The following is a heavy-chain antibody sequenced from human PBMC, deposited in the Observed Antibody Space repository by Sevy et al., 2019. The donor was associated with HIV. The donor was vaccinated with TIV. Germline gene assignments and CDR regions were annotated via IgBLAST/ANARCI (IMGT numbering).Heavy chain of an antibody. V-gene: IGHV3-48*02. J-gene: IGHJ3*02. CDR2: ISSSSSTI. Sequence: GGSLRLSCAASGFTFSSYSMNWVRQAPGKGLEWVSYISSSSSTIYYADSVKGRFTISRDNAKNSLYLQMNSLRDEDTAVYYCARVSMVTIFGVDDAFDIWGQGTMVTVSS. CDR3: ARVSMVTIFGVDDAFDI. CDR1: GFTFSSYS. D-gene: IGHD3-3*01.